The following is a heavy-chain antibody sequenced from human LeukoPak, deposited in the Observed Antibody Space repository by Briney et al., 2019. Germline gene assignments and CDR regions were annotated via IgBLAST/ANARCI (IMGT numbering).Heavy chain of an antibody. D-gene: IGHD3-22*01. CDR3: ARYDSSGCSDY. V-gene: IGHV4-31*03. Sequence: PSQTLSLTCTVSGGSISSGGYYWSWIRQHPGKGLEWIGYIYYSGSTYYNPSLKSRVTISVDTSKNQLSLKLSSVTAADTAVYYCARYDSSGCSDYWGQGPLVTVSS. J-gene: IGHJ4*02. CDR2: IYYSGST. CDR1: GGSISSGGYY.